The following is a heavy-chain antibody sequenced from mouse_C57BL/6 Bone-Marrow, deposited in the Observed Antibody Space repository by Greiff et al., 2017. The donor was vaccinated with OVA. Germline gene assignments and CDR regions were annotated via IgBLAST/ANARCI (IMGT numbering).Heavy chain of an antibody. CDR1: GYTFTTYP. CDR2: FHPYNDDT. J-gene: IGHJ3*01. V-gene: IGHV1-47*01. D-gene: IGHD2-4*01. CDR3: ARPGDYDGDWFAY. Sequence: VKLMESGAELVKPGASVKMSCKASGYTFTTYPIEWMKQTHGKSLEWIGNFHPYNDDTKYNEKFKGKATLTVEKSYSTVYLELSRLTADDAAVYYCARPGDYDGDWFAYWGQGTLVTVSA.